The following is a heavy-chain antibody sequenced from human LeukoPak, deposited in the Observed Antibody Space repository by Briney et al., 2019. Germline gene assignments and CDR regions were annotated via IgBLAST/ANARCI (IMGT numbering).Heavy chain of an antibody. D-gene: IGHD1-26*01. CDR3: TTSGSRGN. J-gene: IGHJ4*02. CDR2: IYHSGST. Sequence: SETLSLTCAVYGGSFSGYYWSWIRQPPGKGLEWIGEIYHSGSTNYNPSLKSRATISVDKSKNQFSLKLNSVTAADTAVYYCTTSGSRGNWGQGILVTVSS. CDR1: GGSFSGYY. V-gene: IGHV4-34*01.